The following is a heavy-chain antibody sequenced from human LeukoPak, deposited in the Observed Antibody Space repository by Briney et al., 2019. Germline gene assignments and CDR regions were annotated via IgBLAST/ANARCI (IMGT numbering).Heavy chain of an antibody. V-gene: IGHV1-3*01. CDR3: ARADGGYHS. D-gene: IGHD5-12*01. Sequence: ASVKVSCKASGYTFISYAMHWVRQAPGQRLEWMGWINAGNGNTKYSQNFQGRVTITRDTSASTAYMELSSLRSEGTAMYYCARADGGYHSWGQGTLVTVSS. CDR2: INAGNGNT. CDR1: GYTFISYA. J-gene: IGHJ4*02.